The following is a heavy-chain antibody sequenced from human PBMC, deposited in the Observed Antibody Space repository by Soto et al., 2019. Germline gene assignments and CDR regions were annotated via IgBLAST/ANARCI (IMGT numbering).Heavy chain of an antibody. CDR1: GFTLSNTV. D-gene: IGHD6-13*01. V-gene: IGHV3-30*18. CDR3: AKDWGSSGWFNRFDY. J-gene: IGHJ5*01. Sequence: QVQLVESGGGVVQPGKSLRVSWVVSGFTLSNTVVHWFRQAARKRLEWVSMIANNGFSQFYVDYVKGRFTISRDNSKNTVYLQMHSLRPEDASVYYCAKDWGSSGWFNRFDYWCQGTLVTVSS. CDR2: IANNGFSQ.